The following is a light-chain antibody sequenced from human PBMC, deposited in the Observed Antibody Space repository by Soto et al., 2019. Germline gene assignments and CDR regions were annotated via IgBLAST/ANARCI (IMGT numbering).Light chain of an antibody. V-gene: IGKV4-1*01. CDR2: WAS. Sequence: DIVMTQSPDSLAVSLGERATINCKSSQSVLYSSNNKNYLAWYQQKPGQPPKLLIYWASTRESGVPDRFSGRGSGTDFTLTISRLQAEDEAVYDCQQYYSPWTFGQGTKVELK. CDR1: QSVLYSSNNKNY. CDR3: QQYYSPWT. J-gene: IGKJ1*01.